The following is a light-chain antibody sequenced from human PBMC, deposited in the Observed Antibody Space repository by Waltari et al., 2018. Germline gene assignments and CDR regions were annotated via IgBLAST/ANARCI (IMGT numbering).Light chain of an antibody. CDR3: NSRDPTTNAVV. J-gene: IGLJ2*01. Sequence: SSELTQDPAVSVALGQTVRITCQGDSLTTYAANWYQQRPGQAPVLVIFSVDDRPSGSPDRFSGSSSGDTAALTITGAQAEDEADYYCNSRDPTTNAVVFGGGTRLTVL. CDR2: SVD. V-gene: IGLV3-19*01. CDR1: SLTTYA.